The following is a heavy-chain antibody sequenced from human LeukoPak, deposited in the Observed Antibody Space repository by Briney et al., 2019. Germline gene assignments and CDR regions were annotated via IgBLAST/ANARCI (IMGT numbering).Heavy chain of an antibody. V-gene: IGHV4-38-2*02. J-gene: IGHJ4*02. Sequence: SETLSLTCTVSGYSISSGYYWGWIRQPPGKGLEWIGNIYQSGSTYYNPSLKSRVTISVDTSKNQFSLKLSSVTAADTAVYYCAKSSGKRQHLIRVVTGYYFDYWGQGTLVTVSS. CDR2: IYQSGST. CDR3: AKSSGKRQHLIRVVTGYYFDY. D-gene: IGHD2-21*02. CDR1: GYSISSGYY.